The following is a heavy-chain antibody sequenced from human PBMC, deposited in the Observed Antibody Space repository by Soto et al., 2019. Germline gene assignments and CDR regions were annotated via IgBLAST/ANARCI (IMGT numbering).Heavy chain of an antibody. CDR3: ARWQPGSTSAFDY. CDR1: GFTFSSYA. Sequence: QLLESGGGLVQPGGSLRLSCAASGFTFSSYAMSWVRQAPGKGLEWVSAISGSGGSTYYADSVKGRFTISRDKSKNTLYLQMNSLRAVDTAVYYCARWQPGSTSAFDYWGQGTLVTVSS. J-gene: IGHJ4*02. V-gene: IGHV3-23*01. D-gene: IGHD3-10*01. CDR2: ISGSGGST.